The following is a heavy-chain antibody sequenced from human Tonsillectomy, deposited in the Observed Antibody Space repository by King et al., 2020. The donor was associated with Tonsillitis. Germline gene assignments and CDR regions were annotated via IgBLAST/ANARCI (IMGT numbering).Heavy chain of an antibody. J-gene: IGHJ6*02. CDR2: IYYSGST. D-gene: IGHD6-13*01. V-gene: IGHV4-59*01. Sequence: QLQESGPGLVKPSETLSLTCTVSGGSIRSYYWSWIRQPPGKGLEWIGYIYYSGSTNYNPSLKSRVTISLDTSKNQFSLKLSSVTAADTAVYYCARGIAAAGKAHYYSSYGMDVWGQGTTVTVSS. CDR1: GGSIRSYY. CDR3: ARGIAAAGKAHYYSSYGMDV.